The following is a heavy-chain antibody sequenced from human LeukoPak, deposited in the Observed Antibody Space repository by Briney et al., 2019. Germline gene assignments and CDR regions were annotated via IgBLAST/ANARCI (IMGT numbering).Heavy chain of an antibody. CDR1: GYTFTSYG. D-gene: IGHD3-10*01. J-gene: IGHJ5*02. V-gene: IGHV1-18*01. Sequence: ASVKVSCKASGYTFTSYGISWVRQAAGQGLEWMGWISAYNGNTNYAQKLQGRVTMTTDTSTSTAYMELRSLRSDDTAVYYCARDKGSITMVRGVNYWFDPWGQGTLVTVSS. CDR2: ISAYNGNT. CDR3: ARDKGSITMVRGVNYWFDP.